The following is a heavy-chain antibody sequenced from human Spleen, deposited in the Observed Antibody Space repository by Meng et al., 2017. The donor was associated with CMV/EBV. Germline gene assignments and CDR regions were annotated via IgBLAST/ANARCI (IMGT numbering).Heavy chain of an antibody. J-gene: IGHJ5*02. D-gene: IGHD3-3*01. CDR1: GALSGHY. CDR3: ARDRRSLSGVVIPRFDP. CDR2: NNHSGSA. Sequence: GALSGHYWNWISEPPEKGLEWNGENNHSGSANYNPSLKSQVTISVDMSKNQFSLKLTSVTAADAAVYYCARDRRSLSGVVIPRFDPWGQGTLVTVSS. V-gene: IGHV4-34*01.